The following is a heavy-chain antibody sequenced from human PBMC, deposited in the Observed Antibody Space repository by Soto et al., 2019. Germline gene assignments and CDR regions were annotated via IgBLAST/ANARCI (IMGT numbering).Heavy chain of an antibody. Sequence: ASVKVSCKASGYTYTSYGISWVRQAPGQGLEWMGWMNAYSGKTDYAQKFQGRVTMTTDTFTSTAYMDLRSLSSDDTAVYYCVRDRHTVTGPQRLDYWAQGTMVTVSS. J-gene: IGHJ4*02. V-gene: IGHV1-18*01. D-gene: IGHD4-17*01. CDR1: GYTYTSYG. CDR2: MNAYSGKT. CDR3: VRDRHTVTGPQRLDY.